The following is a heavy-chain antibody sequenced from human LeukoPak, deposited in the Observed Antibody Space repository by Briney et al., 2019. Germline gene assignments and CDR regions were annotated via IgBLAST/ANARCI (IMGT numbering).Heavy chain of an antibody. Sequence: GGSLRLSCAASGFTFSDSFMSWIRQAPGKGLEWLAYINGSGSNLYYADAVRGRFTISRDNAKNSLYLQMNSLRAEDTAVYSCARRDYDSYFDYWGQGALVTVSS. CDR2: INGSGSNL. V-gene: IGHV3-11*04. J-gene: IGHJ4*02. CDR3: ARRDYDSYFDY. CDR1: GFTFSDSF. D-gene: IGHD4-17*01.